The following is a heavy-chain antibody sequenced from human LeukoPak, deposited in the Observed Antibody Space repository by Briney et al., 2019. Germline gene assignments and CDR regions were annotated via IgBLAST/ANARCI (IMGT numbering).Heavy chain of an antibody. CDR1: GGTFSSYA. CDR3: ARGLDDSSGFRIDY. J-gene: IGHJ4*02. CDR2: IIPIFGTA. V-gene: IGHV1-69*01. Sequence: SVTVSCKASGGTFSSYAISWVRQAPGQGLEWMGGIIPIFGTANYAQKFQGRVTITADESTSTAYMELSSLRSEDTAVYYCARGLDDSSGFRIDYWGQGTLVTVSS. D-gene: IGHD3-22*01.